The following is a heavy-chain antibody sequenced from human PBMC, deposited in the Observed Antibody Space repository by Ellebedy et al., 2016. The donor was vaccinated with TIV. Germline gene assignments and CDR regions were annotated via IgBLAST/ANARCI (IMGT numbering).Heavy chain of an antibody. Sequence: GESLKISCKGSGYSFTSYWIGWVRQMPGKGLEWMGIIYPGDADTSYSPSLKGQVTIPADKSISTAYLQWSSLKASDTAMYYCARVGVHDYYYGMDVWGQGTTVTVSS. CDR2: IYPGDADT. CDR1: GYSFTSYW. J-gene: IGHJ6*02. V-gene: IGHV5-51*01. CDR3: ARVGVHDYYYGMDV.